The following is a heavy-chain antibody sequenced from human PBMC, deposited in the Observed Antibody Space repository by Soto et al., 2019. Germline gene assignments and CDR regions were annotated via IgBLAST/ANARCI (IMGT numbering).Heavy chain of an antibody. Sequence: QVQLVQSGAEVKKPGASVKVSCKASGYTFTSYDINWVRQATGQGLEWMGWMNPNSGNTGYAQKCQGRVTMTRNTSISTAYLELSSLRSEDPAVYYCARDSSTLNWFDPWGQGTLVTVSS. V-gene: IGHV1-8*01. CDR1: GYTFTSYD. J-gene: IGHJ5*02. CDR3: ARDSSTLNWFDP. CDR2: MNPNSGNT. D-gene: IGHD2-2*01.